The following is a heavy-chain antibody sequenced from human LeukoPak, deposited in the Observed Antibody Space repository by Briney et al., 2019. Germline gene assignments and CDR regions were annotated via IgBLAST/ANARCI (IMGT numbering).Heavy chain of an antibody. D-gene: IGHD6-13*01. CDR1: GGSFSGYY. V-gene: IGHV4-34*01. Sequence: PSETLSLTCAVYGGSFSGYYWSWIRQPPGTGLEWIGEINHSGSTNYNPSLKSRVTISVDTSKNQFSLKLSSVTAADTAVYYCAREVYSSSWYNWFDPWGQGTLVTVSS. CDR3: AREVYSSSWYNWFDP. CDR2: INHSGST. J-gene: IGHJ5*02.